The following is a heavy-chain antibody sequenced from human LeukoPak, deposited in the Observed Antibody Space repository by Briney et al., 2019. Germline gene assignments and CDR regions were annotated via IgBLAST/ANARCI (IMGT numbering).Heavy chain of an antibody. CDR2: ISWNSGSI. CDR3: AKAGGYGDYGYYFDY. CDR1: GFAFDDYA. Sequence: PGRSLRLSCAASGFAFDDYAMHWVRQAPGKGLEWVSGISWNSGSIGYADSVKGRFTISRDNAKNSLYLQMNSLRAEDMALYYCAKAGGYGDYGYYFDYWGQGTLVTVSS. J-gene: IGHJ4*02. D-gene: IGHD4-17*01. V-gene: IGHV3-9*03.